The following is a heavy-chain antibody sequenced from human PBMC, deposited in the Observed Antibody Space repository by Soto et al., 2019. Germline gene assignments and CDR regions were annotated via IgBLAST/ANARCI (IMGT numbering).Heavy chain of an antibody. CDR3: AKDRPIAMIRGVTLDY. CDR2: ISGSGDIT. J-gene: IGHJ4*02. D-gene: IGHD3-10*01. Sequence: EVQVLESGGGLVQPGGSLRLSCAASGFTFSSYAMSWVRQAPGKGLEWVSVISGSGDITYYAGCVKGRFTISRDNSKNTLYLQMNSLRAEETAVYYCAKDRPIAMIRGVTLDYWGQGTLVTVSS. V-gene: IGHV3-23*01. CDR1: GFTFSSYA.